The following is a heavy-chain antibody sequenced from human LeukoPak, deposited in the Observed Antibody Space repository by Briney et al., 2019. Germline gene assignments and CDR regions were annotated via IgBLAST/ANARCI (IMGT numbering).Heavy chain of an antibody. V-gene: IGHV1-2*06. J-gene: IGHJ4*02. D-gene: IGHD3-22*01. CDR3: ARGYYYDSSGYYPDFDY. CDR2: INPNSGGT. CDR1: GYTFTGYY. Sequence: ASVKVSCKASGYTFTGYYMHWVRQAPGQGLEWMGRINPNSGGTNYAQKFQGRVTMTRDTSISTAYMGLSRLRSDDTAVYYCARGYYYDSSGYYPDFDYWGQGTLVTVSS.